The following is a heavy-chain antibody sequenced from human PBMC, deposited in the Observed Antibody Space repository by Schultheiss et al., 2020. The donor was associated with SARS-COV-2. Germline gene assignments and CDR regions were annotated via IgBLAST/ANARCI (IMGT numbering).Heavy chain of an antibody. CDR3: ARDRAAAPRRIYYYGMDV. CDR1: GFTFSSYS. V-gene: IGHV3-48*01. Sequence: GGSLRLSCAASGFTFSSYSMNWVRQAPGKGLEWVSYISSSSSTIYYADSVKGRFTISRDNSKNTLYLQMNSLKTEDTAVYYCARDRAAAPRRIYYYGMDVWGQGTTVTVSS. D-gene: IGHD6-13*01. J-gene: IGHJ6*02. CDR2: ISSSSSTI.